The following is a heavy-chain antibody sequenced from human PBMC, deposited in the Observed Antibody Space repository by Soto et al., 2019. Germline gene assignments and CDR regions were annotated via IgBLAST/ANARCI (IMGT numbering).Heavy chain of an antibody. J-gene: IGHJ4*02. CDR2: ISTFNGNT. Sequence: QVQLVQSGAEVKKPGASVKVSCKASGYTFTNYGISWVRQAPGQGLEWMGWISTFNGNTNYAQKFQGRVTMTTDTSTSTAYMELRSLRSDDTAVYYCAREGVYCITTCYAAYYFDFWGQGTLVTVSS. V-gene: IGHV1-18*01. D-gene: IGHD2-2*01. CDR3: AREGVYCITTCYAAYYFDF. CDR1: GYTFTNYG.